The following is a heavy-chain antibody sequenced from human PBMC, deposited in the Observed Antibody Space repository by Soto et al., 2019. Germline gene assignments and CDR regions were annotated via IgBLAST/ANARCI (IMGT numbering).Heavy chain of an antibody. CDR3: VRCGGGGLFDP. CDR2: ISPGSRYP. V-gene: IGHV3-11*06. J-gene: IGHJ5*02. D-gene: IGHD2-15*01. Sequence: QVQLVESGGGLVPPGGSLRLSCAGSGFTFGDSYMSWIRQAPGKGLEWLSYISPGSRYPAYADSVKGRFTISRDNAKRSLYLQMMSLTAEDTAIYYCVRCGGGGLFDPWGQGTMVTVSS. CDR1: GFTFGDSY.